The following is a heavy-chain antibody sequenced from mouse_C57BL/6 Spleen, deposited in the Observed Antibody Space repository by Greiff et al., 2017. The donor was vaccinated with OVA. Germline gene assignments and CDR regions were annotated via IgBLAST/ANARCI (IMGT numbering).Heavy chain of an antibody. J-gene: IGHJ1*03. CDR1: GFTFSSYA. D-gene: IGHD1-1*01. V-gene: IGHV5-9-1*02. Sequence: EVKLMESGEGLVKPGGSLKLSCAASGFTFSSYAMSWVRQTPEKRLEWVAYISSGGDYIYYADTVKGRFTISRDNARNTLYLQMSSLKSEDTAMYYCTRGDYYGSSYRYFDVWGTGTTVTVSS. CDR3: TRGDYYGSSYRYFDV. CDR2: ISSGGDYI.